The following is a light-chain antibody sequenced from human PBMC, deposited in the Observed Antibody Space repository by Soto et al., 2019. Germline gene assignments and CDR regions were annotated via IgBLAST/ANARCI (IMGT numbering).Light chain of an antibody. J-gene: IGKJ1*01. CDR1: QSVSSY. CDR2: GAS. V-gene: IGKV3-20*01. Sequence: EIVLTQSPGSLSLSPGERASLSCRASQSVSSYLAWYQQKPGQAPRLLIYGASSRATGFPARFSGSGSGTDFSLTISSLEPEDSAVYYFQQYSSPPRTFGQGTKVEIK. CDR3: QQYSSPPRT.